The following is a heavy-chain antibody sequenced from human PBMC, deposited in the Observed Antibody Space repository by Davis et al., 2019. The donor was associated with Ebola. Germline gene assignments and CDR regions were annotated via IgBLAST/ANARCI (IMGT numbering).Heavy chain of an antibody. Sequence: MPGGSLRLSCAVYGGSFSGYYWRWIRQPPGKGLEWIGSIYYSGSTYYNPSLKSRVTISVDTSKNQFSLKLSSVTAADTAVYYCARHASEWELLGFWYFDLWGRGTLVTVSS. CDR2: IYYSGST. V-gene: IGHV4-39*01. J-gene: IGHJ2*01. D-gene: IGHD1-26*01. CDR3: ARHASEWELLGFWYFDL. CDR1: GGSFSGYY.